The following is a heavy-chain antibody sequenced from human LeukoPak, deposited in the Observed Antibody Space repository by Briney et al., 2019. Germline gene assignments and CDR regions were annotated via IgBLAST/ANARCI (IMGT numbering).Heavy chain of an antibody. Sequence: SETLSLTCTVSGGSISSSSYYWGWIRQPPGKGLEWIGSIYYSGSTCYNPSLKSRVTISVDTSKNQFSLKLSSVTAADTAVYYCARHSSSWYFAFDIWGQGTMVTVSS. CDR3: ARHSSSWYFAFDI. J-gene: IGHJ3*02. D-gene: IGHD6-13*01. V-gene: IGHV4-39*01. CDR1: GGSISSSSYY. CDR2: IYYSGST.